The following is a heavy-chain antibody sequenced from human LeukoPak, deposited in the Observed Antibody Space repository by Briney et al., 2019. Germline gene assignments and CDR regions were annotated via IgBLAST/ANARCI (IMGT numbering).Heavy chain of an antibody. CDR2: IKEDGSEK. J-gene: IGHJ4*02. Sequence: GGSLRLSCAASGFTFSNYWMSWVRQAPGKGLEWVANIKEDGSEKYYVDSVKGRFTISRDNAKNSLYLQMNSLSAEDTAVYYCARTIRGYWGQGTLVTVSS. CDR1: GFTFSNYW. CDR3: ARTIRGY. D-gene: IGHD3-10*01. V-gene: IGHV3-7*01.